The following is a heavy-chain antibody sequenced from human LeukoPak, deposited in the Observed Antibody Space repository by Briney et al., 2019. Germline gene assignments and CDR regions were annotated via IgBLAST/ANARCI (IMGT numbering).Heavy chain of an antibody. CDR3: ARNSSSWSY. Sequence: TGGSLRLSCAASGFTFSRYWMSWVRQAPGRGLEWVANVKQDGSEKYYVDSVKGRFAISRDNAKNSLYLQMNSLRPEDTAVYYCARNSSSWSYWGQGTLVTVSS. J-gene: IGHJ4*02. V-gene: IGHV3-7*01. CDR2: VKQDGSEK. D-gene: IGHD6-13*01. CDR1: GFTFSRYW.